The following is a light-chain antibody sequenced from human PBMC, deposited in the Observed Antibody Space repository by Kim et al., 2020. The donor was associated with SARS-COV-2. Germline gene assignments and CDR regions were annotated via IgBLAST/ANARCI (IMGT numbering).Light chain of an antibody. CDR1: KVGDKY. Sequence: SVSQGQTASITCSGEKVGDKYACWYQQKPGQSPVLVIYQDSKRPSGIPERFSGSNSGNTATLTISGTQAMDEADYYCQAWDSSTKVFGTGTKVTVL. J-gene: IGLJ1*01. V-gene: IGLV3-1*01. CDR2: QDS. CDR3: QAWDSSTKV.